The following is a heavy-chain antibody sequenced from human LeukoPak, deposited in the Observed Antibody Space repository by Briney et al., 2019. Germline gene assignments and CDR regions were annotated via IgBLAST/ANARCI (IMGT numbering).Heavy chain of an antibody. Sequence: GYXXXNYDXXXXXXXXXXXLXXMGXXNPNSGNTGYAQKFQGRVTMTRSTSITTAYMELSSLRSEDTAVYYCARCPAYNGYDSLYQYAMDVWGQGTTVTVSS. CDR1: GYXXXNYD. CDR2: XNPNSGNT. D-gene: IGHD5-12*01. V-gene: IGHV1-8*02. CDR3: ARCPAYNGYDSLYQYAMDV. J-gene: IGHJ6*02.